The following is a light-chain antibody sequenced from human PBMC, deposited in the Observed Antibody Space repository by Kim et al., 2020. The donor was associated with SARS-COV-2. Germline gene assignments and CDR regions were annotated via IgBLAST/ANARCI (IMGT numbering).Light chain of an antibody. J-gene: IGKJ4*01. CDR2: DAS. CDR1: QSVNSND. V-gene: IGKV3D-20*01. Sequence: LSPGETATRSCGASQSVNSNDLAWYQQKPGLAPRLLIYDASGRATGIPDRFSGSGSGTDFTLTISRLEPEDFAVYYCQQYDSSPLTFGGGTELE. CDR3: QQYDSSPLT.